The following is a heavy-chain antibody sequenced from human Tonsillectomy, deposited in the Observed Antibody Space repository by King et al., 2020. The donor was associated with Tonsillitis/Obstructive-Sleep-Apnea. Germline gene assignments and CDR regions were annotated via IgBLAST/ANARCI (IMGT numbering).Heavy chain of an antibody. V-gene: IGHV5-51*01. Sequence: QLVQSGAEVKKPGESLKISCKGSGYNFTDYWIGWLRQMPEIGLEWMGIIYPGDSDTIYSPSFQGQVTISADTSISTAYLQWSSLKASDTAMYYCARQVGFGSGSPLNWFDPWGQGTLVTVSS. CDR1: GYNFTDYW. D-gene: IGHD3-10*01. CDR3: ARQVGFGSGSPLNWFDP. CDR2: IYPGDSDT. J-gene: IGHJ5*02.